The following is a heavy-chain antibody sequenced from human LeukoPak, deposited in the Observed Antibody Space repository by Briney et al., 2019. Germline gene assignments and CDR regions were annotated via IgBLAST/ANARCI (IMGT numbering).Heavy chain of an antibody. V-gene: IGHV1-46*01. Sequence: ASVKVSCKTSGYTFTGYYIHWVRQAPGQGLEWMGIINPSGGTTSYAQRFQGRVTMTRDTSTSTVYMELSSLRSEDTAVYYCARGGEMATIIRAFDIWGQGTMVTVSS. D-gene: IGHD5-24*01. CDR1: GYTFTGYY. J-gene: IGHJ3*02. CDR2: INPSGGTT. CDR3: ARGGEMATIIRAFDI.